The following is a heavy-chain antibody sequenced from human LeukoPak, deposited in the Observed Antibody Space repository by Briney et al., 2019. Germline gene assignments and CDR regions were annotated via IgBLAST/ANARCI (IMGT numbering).Heavy chain of an antibody. Sequence: GGTLRLSCAASGFTFSSYGMSWVRQAPGKGLEWVSAISGGGGSTYYADSVKGRFTISRDNSKNTLYLQMNSLRADDTAVYYCAKSHHVTAIDYWGQGTLVTVSS. V-gene: IGHV3-23*01. J-gene: IGHJ4*02. CDR1: GFTFSSYG. CDR2: ISGGGGST. D-gene: IGHD2-21*02. CDR3: AKSHHVTAIDY.